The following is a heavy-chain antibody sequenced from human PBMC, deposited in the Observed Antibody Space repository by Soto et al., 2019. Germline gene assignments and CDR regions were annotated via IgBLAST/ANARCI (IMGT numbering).Heavy chain of an antibody. CDR3: ARANEQLVSDPYYFDY. J-gene: IGHJ4*02. CDR1: GFTFSSYW. CDR2: IKQDGSEK. D-gene: IGHD6-6*01. V-gene: IGHV3-7*03. Sequence: EVQLVESGGGLVQPGGSLRLSCAASGFTFSSYWMSWVRQAPGKGLEWVANIKQDGSEKYYVDSVKGRFTISRDNAKNSLYLQMNSLRAEDTAVYYCARANEQLVSDPYYFDYWGQGTLVTVSS.